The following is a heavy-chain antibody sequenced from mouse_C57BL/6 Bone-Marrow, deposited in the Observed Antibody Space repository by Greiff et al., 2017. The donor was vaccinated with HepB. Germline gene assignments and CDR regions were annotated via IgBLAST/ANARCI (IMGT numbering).Heavy chain of an antibody. J-gene: IGHJ1*03. V-gene: IGHV3-6*01. CDR2: ISYDGSN. Sequence: EVQLQESGPGLVKPSQSLSLTCSVTGYSITSGYYWNWIRQFPGNKLEWMGYISYDGSNNYNPSLKNRISITRDTSKNQFFLKLNSVTTEDTATYDCARGRPWGYFEVWGTGTTVTVSS. CDR3: ARGRPWGYFEV. CDR1: GYSITSGYY. D-gene: IGHD4-1*01.